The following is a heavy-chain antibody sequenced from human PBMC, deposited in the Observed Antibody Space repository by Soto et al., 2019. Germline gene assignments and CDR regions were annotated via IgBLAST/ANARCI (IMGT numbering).Heavy chain of an antibody. Sequence: PSETLSLTCTVSGGSISTYYWNWIRQPPGKGLEWIGYIYYGGSANYNPSLKSRVTISVDTSKKQFSLKLSSVTAADTAVYYCARVGHCTNGVCSALDYWGQGTLVTVSS. V-gene: IGHV4-59*08. D-gene: IGHD2-8*01. CDR3: ARVGHCTNGVCSALDY. CDR1: GGSISTYY. CDR2: IYYGGSA. J-gene: IGHJ4*02.